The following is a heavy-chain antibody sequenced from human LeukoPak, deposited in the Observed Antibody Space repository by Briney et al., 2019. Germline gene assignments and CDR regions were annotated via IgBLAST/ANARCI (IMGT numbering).Heavy chain of an antibody. V-gene: IGHV3-23*01. D-gene: IGHD6-13*01. CDR1: GFTFSSYA. J-gene: IGHJ4*02. CDR3: ARRGTSSSWAHFDY. CDR2: ISFSVGST. Sequence: GGSLRLSCAASGFTFSSYAMSWVRQAPGKGLEWVAAISFSVGSTYYADSVKGRFTISRDNSKNSLYLQMNSLGAEDTAVYYCARRGTSSSWAHFDYWGQGTLVTVSS.